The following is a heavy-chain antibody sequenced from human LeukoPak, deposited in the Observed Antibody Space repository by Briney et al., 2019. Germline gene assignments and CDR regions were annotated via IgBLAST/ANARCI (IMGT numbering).Heavy chain of an antibody. CDR1: GFTFSSYD. CDR3: ARGRSYYDSSGYYYAIRDDAFDI. J-gene: IGHJ3*02. V-gene: IGHV3-13*01. CDR2: IGTAGDT. D-gene: IGHD3-22*01. Sequence: HPGGSLRLSCAASGFTFSSYDMHWVRQATGKGLEWVSAIGTAGDTYYPGSVKGRFTISRENAKNSLYLQMNSPRAEDTAVYYCARGRSYYDSSGYYYAIRDDAFDIWGQGTMVTVSS.